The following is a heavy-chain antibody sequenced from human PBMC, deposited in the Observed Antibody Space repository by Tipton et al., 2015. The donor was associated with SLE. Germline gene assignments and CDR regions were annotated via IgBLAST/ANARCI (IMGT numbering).Heavy chain of an antibody. Sequence: GLVKPSETLSLTCTVSGGSISHRDDYWGWIRQPPGKGLEWIGAVGYTGSTHYNPSLESRVAISIDTSRDQFSLRVTSVTAADTAVYYCARGFYYDFWSVYSNDKGRKTYYFDLWGQGTLVTVSS. J-gene: IGHJ4*02. CDR2: VGYTGST. V-gene: IGHV4-39*07. D-gene: IGHD3-3*01. CDR3: ARGFYYDFWSVYSNDKGRKTYYFDL. CDR1: GGSISHRDDY.